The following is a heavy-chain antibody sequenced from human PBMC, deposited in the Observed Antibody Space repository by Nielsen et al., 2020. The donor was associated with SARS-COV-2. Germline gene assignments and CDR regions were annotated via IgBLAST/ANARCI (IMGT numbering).Heavy chain of an antibody. CDR1: GFSFNYYS. CDR2: ISGSDSSI. D-gene: IGHD2-15*01. J-gene: IGHJ4*02. V-gene: IGHV3-21*01. Sequence: GGSLRISCVASGFSFNYYSMSWVRQAPGKGLEWVSSISGSDSSITYADSVKGRFTMSRDNAKNSVYLQMSRPRAEDSAVYYCARGGVTVAATRWGQGTLVTVSS. CDR3: ARGGVTVAATR.